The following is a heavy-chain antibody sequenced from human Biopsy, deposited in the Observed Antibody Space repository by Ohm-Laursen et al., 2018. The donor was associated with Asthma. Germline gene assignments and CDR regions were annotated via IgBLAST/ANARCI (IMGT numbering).Heavy chain of an antibody. CDR1: GGSFSGYY. CDR3: ARAGQCSSTSCYNPGWFDP. J-gene: IGHJ5*02. Sequence: GTLSLTWSVYGGSFSGYYWSWIRQPPGKGLEWIGEINHSGSTNYNPSLKSRVTISVDASKNQFSLKLSSVTAADTAVYYCARAGQCSSTSCYNPGWFDPWGQGTLVTVSS. V-gene: IGHV4-34*01. D-gene: IGHD2-2*01. CDR2: INHSGST.